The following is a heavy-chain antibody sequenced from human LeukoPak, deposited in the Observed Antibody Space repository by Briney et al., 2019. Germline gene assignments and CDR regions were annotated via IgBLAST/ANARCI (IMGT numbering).Heavy chain of an antibody. J-gene: IGHJ4*02. CDR1: GFTFSTYE. V-gene: IGHV3-48*03. CDR2: ISSSGSTL. CDR3: ARDSSYYGSGSFSD. Sequence: GGSLRLSCAASGFTFSTYEMNWVRQAPGNGLEWVSYISSSGSTLYYADSVKGRFTISRDNAKNSLYLQMNSLRAEDTAVYYCARDSSYYGSGSFSDWGQGTLVTVSS. D-gene: IGHD3-10*01.